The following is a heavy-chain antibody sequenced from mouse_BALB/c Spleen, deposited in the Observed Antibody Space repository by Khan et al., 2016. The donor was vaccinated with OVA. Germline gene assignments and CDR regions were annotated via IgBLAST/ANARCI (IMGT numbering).Heavy chain of an antibody. D-gene: IGHD1-1*01. CDR2: ITSGGSYT. V-gene: IGHV5-6-4*01. CDR3: TRDRNYYVSSFYFDY. CDR1: GFAFSSYS. Sequence: EVELVESGGGLVKPGGSLKLSCAASGFAFSSYSMSWVRQTPEKRLEWVATITSGGSYTYYPDSVKGRFTISRDNAKNTLYLQMSSLKSEDTAMYYCTRDRNYYVSSFYFDYWGQGTTLTVSS. J-gene: IGHJ2*01.